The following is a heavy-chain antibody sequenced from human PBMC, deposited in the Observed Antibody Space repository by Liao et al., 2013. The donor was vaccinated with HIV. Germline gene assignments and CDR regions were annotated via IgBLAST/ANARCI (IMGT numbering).Heavy chain of an antibody. CDR1: GGSFSGYY. D-gene: IGHD5-18*01. J-gene: IGHJ4*02. Sequence: QVQLQQWGAGLLKPSETLSLTCAVYGGSFSGYYWSWIRQPPREGAWSGLGKVNHSGSTNYNPSLKSRVAISVDTSKNQFYLNLSSVTAADTAVYYCARWGRGDNYGYDYYFDYWGQGTLVTVSA. CDR3: ARWGRGDNYGYDYYFDY. V-gene: IGHV4-34*01. CDR2: VNHSGST.